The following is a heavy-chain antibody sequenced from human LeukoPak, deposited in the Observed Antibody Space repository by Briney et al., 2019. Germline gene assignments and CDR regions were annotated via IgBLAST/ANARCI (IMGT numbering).Heavy chain of an antibody. V-gene: IGHV4-4*02. D-gene: IGHD4-17*01. CDR2: IYHSGST. J-gene: IGHJ4*02. CDR3: ARVDYGDASFDY. Sequence: SETLSLTCAVSGGSISSGNWWSWVRQPPGKGLEWIGQIYHSGSTYYNPSLKSRVTISVDTSKNQFSLKLSSVTAADTAVYYCARVDYGDASFDYWGQGTLVTVSS. CDR1: GGSISSGNW.